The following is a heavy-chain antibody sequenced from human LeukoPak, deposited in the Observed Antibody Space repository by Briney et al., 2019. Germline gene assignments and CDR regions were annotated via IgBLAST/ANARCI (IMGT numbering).Heavy chain of an antibody. V-gene: IGHV3-49*03. Sequence: PGGSLTLSCTASGFTFGVYAVLGLPGAPGRGREGVGFIRSKAYGGTTEYAASVKGRFTISRDDSKSIAYLQMNSLKTEDTAVYYCTRDYGDYNYYYYYGMDVWGKGTTVSVSS. D-gene: IGHD4-17*01. CDR1: GFTFGVYA. CDR3: TRDYGDYNYYYYYGMDV. CDR2: IRSKAYGGTT. J-gene: IGHJ6*04.